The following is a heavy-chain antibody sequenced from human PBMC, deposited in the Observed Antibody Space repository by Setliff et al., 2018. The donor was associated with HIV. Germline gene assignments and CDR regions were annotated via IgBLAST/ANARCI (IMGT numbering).Heavy chain of an antibody. Sequence: GESLRLSCAASGIIFSSYAMSWVRQAPGKGLEWVSGISGSGSSTYYADSVKGRFTISRDNSKNTLYLQMNSLRAEDTAVYYCAKGSSFVVVPTAYSGYFDYWGQGTLVTVSS. J-gene: IGHJ4*02. D-gene: IGHD2-2*01. V-gene: IGHV3-23*01. CDR2: ISGSGSST. CDR3: AKGSSFVVVPTAYSGYFDY. CDR1: GIIFSSYA.